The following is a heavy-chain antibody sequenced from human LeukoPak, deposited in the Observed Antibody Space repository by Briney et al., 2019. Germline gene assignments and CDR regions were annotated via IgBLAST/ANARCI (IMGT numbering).Heavy chain of an antibody. CDR3: ATRHHSRTYMVPLDS. D-gene: IGHD3-10*01. CDR1: GVSISSDNW. J-gene: IGHJ4*02. V-gene: IGHV4-4*02. Sequence: SGTLSLTCAVYGVSISSDNWWTWVRQPPGKGLEWIGETHRSGDTKYNPSLNGRVTISMDNSKNQLSLNLISVTAADTAIYFCATRHHSRTYMVPLDSWGQGTLVTVSS. CDR2: THRSGDT.